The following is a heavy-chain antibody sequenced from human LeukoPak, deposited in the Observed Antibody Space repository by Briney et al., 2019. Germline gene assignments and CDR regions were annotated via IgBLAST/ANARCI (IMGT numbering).Heavy chain of an antibody. J-gene: IGHJ4*02. Sequence: PGGSLRLSCTVSGFTVSSNSMSWVRQAPGKGLEWVSFIYSDNTHYSDSVKGRFTISRDNSKNTLYLQMNSLRAEDTAVYYCARGSTIFGVVIPYYFDYWGQGTLATVSS. CDR3: ARGSTIFGVVIPYYFDY. CDR2: IYSDNT. V-gene: IGHV3-53*01. D-gene: IGHD3-3*01. CDR1: GFTVSSNS.